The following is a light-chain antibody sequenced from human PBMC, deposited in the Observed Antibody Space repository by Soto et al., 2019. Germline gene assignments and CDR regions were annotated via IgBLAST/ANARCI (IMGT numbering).Light chain of an antibody. J-gene: IGKJ2*01. CDR1: QSVGSN. CDR2: GAS. Sequence: EIVMTQSPATLSVSPGERASLSCRASQSVGSNLAWYQQTAGQAPRLPIYGASTRATGIPARFSGSGSGTEFTLTISSLQSEELAVYSCQQYTNGPYTFGQGNKLEIK. CDR3: QQYTNGPYT. V-gene: IGKV3-15*01.